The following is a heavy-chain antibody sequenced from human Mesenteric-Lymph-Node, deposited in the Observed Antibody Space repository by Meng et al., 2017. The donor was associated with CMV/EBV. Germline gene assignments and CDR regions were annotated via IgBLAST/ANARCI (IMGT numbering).Heavy chain of an antibody. CDR2: INPNSDKT. D-gene: IGHD2-2*02. CDR3: ARDPQYCSSTSCYTHWFDP. Sequence: ASVKVSCKASGYTFTGYYMHWVRQAPGQGLEWMGWINPNSDKTNYAQKFQGRVTMTRDTSISTAYMELSRLRSDDTAVYYCARDPQYCSSTSCYTHWFDPWGQGTLVTVSS. CDR1: GYTFTGYY. J-gene: IGHJ5*02. V-gene: IGHV1-2*02.